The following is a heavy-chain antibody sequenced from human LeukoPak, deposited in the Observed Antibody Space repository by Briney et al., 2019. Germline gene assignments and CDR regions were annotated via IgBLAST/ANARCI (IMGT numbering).Heavy chain of an antibody. CDR3: AKGSRGSYHY. Sequence: GGSLRLSCAASGFTFNSDAMTWVRQAREKGLEGVSSINDSGVDTYYGDSVKGRFTLSRENSQNTLFLQMNSQSAAEDGAYNFAKGSRGSYHYWGQGTLVTVSS. D-gene: IGHD1-26*01. J-gene: IGHJ4*02. V-gene: IGHV3-23*02. CDR1: GFTFNSDA. CDR2: INDSGVDT.